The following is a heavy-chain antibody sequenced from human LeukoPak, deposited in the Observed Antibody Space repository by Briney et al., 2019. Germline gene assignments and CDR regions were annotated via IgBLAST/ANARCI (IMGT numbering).Heavy chain of an antibody. CDR1: GFTFSSYS. CDR3: ARDRNGYEYYFDY. D-gene: IGHD5-12*01. V-gene: IGHV3-21*01. Sequence: GGSLRLSCAASGFTFSSYSMNWVRQAPGKGLEWVPSISSSSSYIYYADSVKGRFTISRDNAKNSLYLQMNSLRAEDTAVYFCARDRNGYEYYFDYWGQGTLVTVSS. J-gene: IGHJ4*02. CDR2: ISSSSSYI.